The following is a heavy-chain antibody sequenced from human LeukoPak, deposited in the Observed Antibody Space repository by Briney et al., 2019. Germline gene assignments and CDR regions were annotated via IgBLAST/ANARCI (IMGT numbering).Heavy chain of an antibody. D-gene: IGHD2-2*01. CDR3: ARSCSSTSCYPPYYYGMDV. V-gene: IGHV1-69*04. CDR2: IIPILGIA. J-gene: IGHJ6*02. Sequence: GASVTVSCKASGGTFSSYAISWVRPAPGQGLEWMGRIIPILGIANYAQKFQGRVTITADKSTSTAYMELSSLRSEDTAVYYCARSCSSTSCYPPYYYGMDVWGQGTTVTVSS. CDR1: GGTFSSYA.